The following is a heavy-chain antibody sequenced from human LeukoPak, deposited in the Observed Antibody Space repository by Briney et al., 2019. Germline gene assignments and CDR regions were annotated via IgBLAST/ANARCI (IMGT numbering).Heavy chain of an antibody. CDR2: VYPDNSDV. D-gene: IGHD2-15*01. CDR3: VRNPSGARQGIDY. Sequence: GESLNISCKGSGYNFSKYWIGWVRQMRGKGLEWMGIVYPDNSDVIYTASFESLVTISAETSTNTAYLQWRSLKASETAMYYCVRNPSGARQGIDYWGQGTLVTVSS. CDR1: GYNFSKYW. V-gene: IGHV5-51*01. J-gene: IGHJ4*02.